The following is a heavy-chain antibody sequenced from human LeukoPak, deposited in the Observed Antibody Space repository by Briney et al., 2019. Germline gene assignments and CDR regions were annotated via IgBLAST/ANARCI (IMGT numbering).Heavy chain of an antibody. V-gene: IGHV3-30*02. J-gene: IGHJ4*02. CDR3: ARDRTAAGTWDFDY. CDR2: IRYDGSNK. D-gene: IGHD6-13*01. CDR1: GFTFSSYG. Sequence: PGGSLRLSCAASGFTFSSYGMYWVRQAPGKGLEWVAFIRYDGSNKYYADSVKGRFTISRDNSKNTLYLQMNSLRAEDTAVYCCARDRTAAGTWDFDYWGQGTLVTVSS.